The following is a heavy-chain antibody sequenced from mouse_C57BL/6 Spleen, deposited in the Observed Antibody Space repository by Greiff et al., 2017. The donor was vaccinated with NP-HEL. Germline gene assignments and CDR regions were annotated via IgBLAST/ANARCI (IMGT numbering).Heavy chain of an antibody. J-gene: IGHJ4*01. CDR1: GFSLTSYG. Sequence: VQLQQSGPGLVQPSQRLSITCTVSGFSLTSYGVHWVHQSPGKGLEWLGVIWRGGGTDYNAAFISRLSIIEDDSTSPVYFKMSSMQADDTAIDYCARTGSPTGAMDYWGKGTSVTVSS. CDR3: ARTGSPTGAMDY. CDR2: IWRGGGT. V-gene: IGHV2-2*01.